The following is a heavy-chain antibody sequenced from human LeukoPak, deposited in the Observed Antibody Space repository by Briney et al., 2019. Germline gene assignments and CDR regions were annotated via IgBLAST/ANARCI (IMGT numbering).Heavy chain of an antibody. Sequence: GASVKVSCKASGYTFTSYGISWVRQAPGQGLEWMGWISAYNGNTNYAQKLQGRVTMTTDTSTSTAYMELRSLRSDDTAAYYCARPDCSSTSCPFDPWGQGTLVTVSS. CDR1: GYTFTSYG. CDR3: ARPDCSSTSCPFDP. D-gene: IGHD2-2*01. V-gene: IGHV1-18*01. J-gene: IGHJ5*02. CDR2: ISAYNGNT.